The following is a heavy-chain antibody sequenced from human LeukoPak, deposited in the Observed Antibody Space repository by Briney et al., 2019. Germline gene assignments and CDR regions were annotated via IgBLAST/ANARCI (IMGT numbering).Heavy chain of an antibody. CDR3: ARDTDTVTTILDY. CDR1: GFTFSTYW. V-gene: IGHV3-7*01. Sequence: GGSLRLSCAASGFTFSTYWMSWVRQAPGKGLEWVANIKQDGRERYYVDSVKGRFTISRDNAKNTLYLQMNSLRAEDTAVYYCARDTDTVTTILDYWGQGTLVTVSS. J-gene: IGHJ4*02. D-gene: IGHD4-17*01. CDR2: IKQDGRER.